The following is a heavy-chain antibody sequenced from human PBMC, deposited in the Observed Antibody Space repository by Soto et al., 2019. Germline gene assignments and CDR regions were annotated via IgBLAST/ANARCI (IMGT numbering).Heavy chain of an antibody. CDR3: ARRASGNYYTN. J-gene: IGHJ4*02. CDR1: GYSFTNYW. D-gene: IGHD3-10*01. V-gene: IGHV5-51*03. CDR2: IYPGDFNT. Sequence: EVQLVQSGAEVKKPGESLKISCKTSGYSFTNYWIAWVRQMPGKGLEWMGIIYPGDFNTRYSPSFEGQVTISADKSISTVYLQWSGLKASDSAIYFCARRASGNYYTNWGQGSLVTVSS.